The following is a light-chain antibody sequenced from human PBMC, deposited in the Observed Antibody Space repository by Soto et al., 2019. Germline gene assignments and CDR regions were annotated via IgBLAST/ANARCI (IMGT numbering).Light chain of an antibody. Sequence: EIVMTQSPATLSVSPGERATLSCRASQSVSSNLAWYQQKPGQAPRLLIYGASTRATGIPATFSGSGSGTEFTLTISSLQSEDIAVYYCQQYYNWPPGTFGQVTKLEIK. CDR1: QSVSSN. CDR2: GAS. J-gene: IGKJ2*02. V-gene: IGKV3-15*01. CDR3: QQYYNWPPGT.